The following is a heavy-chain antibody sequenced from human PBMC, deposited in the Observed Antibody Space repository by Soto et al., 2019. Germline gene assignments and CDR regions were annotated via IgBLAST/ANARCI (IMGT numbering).Heavy chain of an antibody. V-gene: IGHV3-9*01. D-gene: IGHD6-19*01. Sequence: EVQLVESGGGLVQPGRSLRLSCAASGFTFDDYAMHWVRQAPGKGLEWVSSISWNSGRIGYADSVKGRFTISRDNAKNSLYLQMYSLRAEDTAFYYCAKDPSSGWFYFDYWGQGTLVTVSS. CDR1: GFTFDDYA. CDR3: AKDPSSGWFYFDY. CDR2: ISWNSGRI. J-gene: IGHJ4*02.